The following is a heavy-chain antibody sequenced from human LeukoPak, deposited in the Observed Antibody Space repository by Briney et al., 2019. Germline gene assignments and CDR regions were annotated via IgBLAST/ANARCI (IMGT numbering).Heavy chain of an antibody. CDR1: GFNFNIYA. CDR3: ARDRPNYYGSDGHYYRRDGDY. CDR2: ITSRDGGT. D-gene: IGHD3-22*01. V-gene: IGHV3-23*01. J-gene: IGHJ4*02. Sequence: GGSLRLSCAASGFNFNIYAMSWVRLAPGKGLEWVSSITSRDGGTFYADSVKGRFTISRDNSKNTLYLQMNSLRADDTAIYYCARDRPNYYGSDGHYYRRDGDYWGQGTLVTVSS.